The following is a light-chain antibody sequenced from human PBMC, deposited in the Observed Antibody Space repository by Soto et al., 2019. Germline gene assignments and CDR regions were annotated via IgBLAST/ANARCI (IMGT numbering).Light chain of an antibody. CDR1: QSVSSN. V-gene: IGKV3-15*01. Sequence: EIVMTQSPATLSVSPGERAARSCRASQSVSSNLAWYQQKPGQAPRLLIYGASTRATGIPARFSGSGSGTEFTLTISSLQSEDFAVYYCQHYNNWPPWTFGQGTQVEIK. CDR2: GAS. CDR3: QHYNNWPPWT. J-gene: IGKJ1*01.